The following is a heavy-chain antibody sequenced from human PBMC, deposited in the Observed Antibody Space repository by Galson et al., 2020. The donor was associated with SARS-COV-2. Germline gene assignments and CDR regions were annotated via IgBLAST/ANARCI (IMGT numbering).Heavy chain of an antibody. CDR3: AREAPDDITMRVGVGGDAFDI. Sequence: GGSLRLSCAASGFTFSSYSMNWVRQAPGKGLEWVSSISSSSSYIYYADSVKGRFTISRDNAKNSLYLQMNSLRAEDTAVYYCAREAPDDITMRVGVGGDAFDIWGQGTMVTVSS. V-gene: IGHV3-21*01. CDR1: GFTFSSYS. CDR2: ISSSSSYI. J-gene: IGHJ3*02. D-gene: IGHD3-22*01.